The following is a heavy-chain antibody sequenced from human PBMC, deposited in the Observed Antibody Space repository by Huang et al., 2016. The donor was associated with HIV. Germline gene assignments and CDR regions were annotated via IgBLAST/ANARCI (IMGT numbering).Heavy chain of an antibody. CDR1: DFVFSSYW. Sequence: EVQLVESGGGLVQPGGSLRLSCAASDFVFSSYWMMWLRQVPGKGLEWVASIREDSGQKDYLDSVKGRFIISRDNPKKSLYLQMNNLRAEDAAVYYCARDPFIKAFDIWGQGTLVTVSS. CDR2: IREDSGQK. V-gene: IGHV3-7*01. J-gene: IGHJ3*02. CDR3: ARDPFIKAFDI.